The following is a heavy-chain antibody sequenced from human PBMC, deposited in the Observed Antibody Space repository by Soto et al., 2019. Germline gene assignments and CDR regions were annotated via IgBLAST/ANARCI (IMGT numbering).Heavy chain of an antibody. CDR3: ARGGVRRARCCVDYYYMDV. CDR1: GFTFSSYW. Sequence: EVQLVESGGDLVQPGGSLRLSCAASGFTFSSYWMNWVRQAPGKGLVWVSRINSDGSSTSYADSVKGRFTISRDNAKNTRYLQMNSLSDEDTAVYYCARGGVRRARCCVDYYYMDVWGKGTTVTVSS. J-gene: IGHJ6*03. D-gene: IGHD3-10*01. V-gene: IGHV3-74*01. CDR2: INSDGSST.